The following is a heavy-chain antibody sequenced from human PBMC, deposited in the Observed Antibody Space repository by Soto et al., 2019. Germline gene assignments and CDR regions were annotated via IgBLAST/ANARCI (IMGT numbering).Heavy chain of an antibody. V-gene: IGHV1-18*01. Sequence: EASVKVSCKASGYTFTSYGISWVRQAPGQGLEWMGWISAYNGNTNYAQKLQGRVTMTTDTSTSTAYMELRSLRSDDTAVYYCARIHLGELSLYGGYYFDYWGQGTLVTVSS. J-gene: IGHJ4*02. CDR2: ISAYNGNT. CDR1: GYTFTSYG. D-gene: IGHD3-16*02. CDR3: ARIHLGELSLYGGYYFDY.